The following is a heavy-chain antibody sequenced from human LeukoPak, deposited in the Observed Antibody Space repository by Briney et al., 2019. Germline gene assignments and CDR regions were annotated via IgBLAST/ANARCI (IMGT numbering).Heavy chain of an antibody. Sequence: SVTVSCKPSGGTFRSYVINWVRQAPGQGLEWMGRIIPIFGTANYAQKFRGRVTITADKSTSTAYMELSSLRSEDTAVYYCARGPSNDPANAFDIWGQGTMVTVSS. CDR1: GGTFRSYV. J-gene: IGHJ3*02. CDR2: IIPIFGTA. D-gene: IGHD2-2*01. CDR3: ARGPSNDPANAFDI. V-gene: IGHV1-69*06.